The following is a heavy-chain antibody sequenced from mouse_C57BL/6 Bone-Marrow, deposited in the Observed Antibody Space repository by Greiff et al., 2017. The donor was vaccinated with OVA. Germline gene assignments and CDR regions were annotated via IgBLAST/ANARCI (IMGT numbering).Heavy chain of an antibody. CDR1: GFTFSSYA. V-gene: IGHV5-4*01. CDR3: ARDPYGNYPFYYAMDY. J-gene: IGHJ4*01. CDR2: ISDGGSYT. Sequence: EVKLQESGGGLVKPGGSLKLSCAASGFTFSSYAMSWVRQTPEKRLEWVATISDGGSYTYYPDNVKGRFTISRDNAKNNLYLQMSHLKSEDTAMYYCARDPYGNYPFYYAMDYWGQGTSVTVSS. D-gene: IGHD2-1*01.